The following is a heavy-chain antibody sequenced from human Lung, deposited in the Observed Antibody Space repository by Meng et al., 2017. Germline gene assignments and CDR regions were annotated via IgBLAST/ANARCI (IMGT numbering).Heavy chain of an antibody. CDR3: ARGTPGRSYCDY. CDR2: LGAHPGDT. V-gene: IGHV1-18*01. CDR1: YYTCTGYG. J-gene: IGHJ4*02. D-gene: IGHD3-10*01. Sequence: HVQLLQSGAEVKQPGASLKVSCKASYYTCTGYGVCWVRQAPGQGLEWMAWLGAHPGDTSFAPKFLGRVTVTADTATATAYMELRSLRSDDTAVYYCARGTPGRSYCDYWGLGTLVTVSS.